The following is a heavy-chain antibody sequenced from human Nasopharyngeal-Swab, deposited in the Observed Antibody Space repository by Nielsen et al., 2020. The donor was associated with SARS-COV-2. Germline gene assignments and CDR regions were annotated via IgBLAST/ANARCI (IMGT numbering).Heavy chain of an antibody. CDR2: IYYSGST. Sequence: SETLSLTCTVSGGSISSYYWSWIRQTPGKGLEWIGYIYYSGSTNYNPSLKRRVTISVDTSKHQFSLKLSSVTAADTAVYYCARLAGRTAFDIWGQGTMVTVSS. V-gene: IGHV4-59*01. J-gene: IGHJ3*02. CDR3: ARLAGRTAFDI. D-gene: IGHD6-13*01. CDR1: GGSISSYY.